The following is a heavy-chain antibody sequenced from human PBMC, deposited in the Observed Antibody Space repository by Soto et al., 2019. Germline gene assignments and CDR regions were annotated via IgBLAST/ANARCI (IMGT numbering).Heavy chain of an antibody. D-gene: IGHD2-15*01. V-gene: IGHV1-8*01. CDR1: GYTFTSYD. CDR3: ASSDCSGGSCYPDNFDY. J-gene: IGHJ4*02. Sequence: ASVKVSCKASGYTFTSYDINWVRQATGQGLEWMGWMNPNSDNTCYAQKFQGRVTMTRNTSISTAYMELSSLRSEDTAVYYCASSDCSGGSCYPDNFDYWGQGTLVTVSS. CDR2: MNPNSDNT.